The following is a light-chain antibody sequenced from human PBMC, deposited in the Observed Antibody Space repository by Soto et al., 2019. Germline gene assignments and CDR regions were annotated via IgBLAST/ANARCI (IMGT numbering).Light chain of an antibody. V-gene: IGKV1-17*03. CDR2: SAT. CDR3: LQHKSYPRT. J-gene: IGKJ1*01. CDR1: QDISNF. Sequence: DIPMTQSQSDMSASVGDRVTITCRASQDISNFLVWFQQRPGKVPKRLIYSATRLESGVPSTFSGSGSGTEFTLTISSLQPEDYAPYYSLQHKSYPRTFGQGTKVEIK.